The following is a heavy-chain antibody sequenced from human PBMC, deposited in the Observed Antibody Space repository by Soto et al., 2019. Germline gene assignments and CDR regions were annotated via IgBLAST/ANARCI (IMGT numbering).Heavy chain of an antibody. CDR3: ARVTYYYYGMDV. V-gene: IGHV1-18*01. Sequence: QVELVQSGAEVKKPRASVKVSCKASGYTVTSYGIRWVRQAPGQGLEWMGWISAYNGNTNYAQKLQGRVTMTQDTSTSTASMALRSLRSDATAVYYCARVTYYYYGMDVWCQGTTVTVSS. CDR1: GYTVTSYG. CDR2: ISAYNGNT. J-gene: IGHJ6*02.